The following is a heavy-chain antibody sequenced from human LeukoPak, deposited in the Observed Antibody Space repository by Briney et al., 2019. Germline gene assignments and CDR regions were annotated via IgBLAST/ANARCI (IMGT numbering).Heavy chain of an antibody. J-gene: IGHJ3*02. Sequence: SETLSLTCIVSGDSINNDTYYWNWIRQPAGKGLEWIGRISSSGSTNYNPSLKSRIAISVDTSKNQFSLKLSSVTAADTAVYYCARLRSVGGAFGIWGQGTRVTVSS. V-gene: IGHV4-61*10. CDR1: GDSINNDTYY. CDR2: ISSSGST. CDR3: ARLRSVGGAFGI. D-gene: IGHD3-16*01.